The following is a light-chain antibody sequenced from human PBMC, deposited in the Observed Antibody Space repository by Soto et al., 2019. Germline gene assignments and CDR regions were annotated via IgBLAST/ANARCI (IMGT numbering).Light chain of an antibody. CDR3: QSYDSSNLWV. J-gene: IGLJ3*02. Sequence: NFMLTQPHSVSESPGKTVTISCTRSSGSFASSYVQWYQQRPGSAPTTVIYENDQRPSVVPDRFSGSIDGSSNSASLTISGLETEDEADYYCQSYDSSNLWVFGAGTQLTVL. CDR1: SGSFASSY. V-gene: IGLV6-57*03. CDR2: END.